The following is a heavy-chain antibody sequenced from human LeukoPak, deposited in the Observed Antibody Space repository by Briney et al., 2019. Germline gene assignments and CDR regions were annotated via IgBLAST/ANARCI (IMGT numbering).Heavy chain of an antibody. J-gene: IGHJ4*02. CDR1: GFTFSSYA. D-gene: IGHD2-2*01. V-gene: IGHV3-30-3*01. CDR3: ARDDCSSPSCYAY. CDR2: ISYDGSNK. Sequence: GGSLRLSCAASGFTFSSYAMHWVRQAPGKGLEWVAVISYDGSNKYYADSVKGRFTISRDNSKNTLYLQMNSLRAEDTAVYYCARDDCSSPSCYAYWGQGTLVTVSS.